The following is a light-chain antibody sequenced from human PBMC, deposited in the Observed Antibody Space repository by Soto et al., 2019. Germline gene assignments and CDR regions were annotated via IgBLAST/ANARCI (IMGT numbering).Light chain of an antibody. CDR3: QQRSNWPFT. Sequence: EIVLTQSPAPLSLSPGERATLSCRASPSVSSYLAWYQQTPGQAPRLLIYDASNRATGIPARFSGSGSGTDFTLTISRLEPEDFAVYNCQQRSNWPFTFSNWNNVDIK. V-gene: IGKV3-11*01. CDR2: DAS. J-gene: IGKJ3*01. CDR1: PSVSSY.